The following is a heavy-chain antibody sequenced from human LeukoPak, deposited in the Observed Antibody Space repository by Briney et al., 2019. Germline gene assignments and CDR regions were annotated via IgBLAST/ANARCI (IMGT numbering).Heavy chain of an antibody. Sequence: RTSETLSLTCTASGGSISSGSYYWSWIRQPAGKGLEWIGRIYTSGSTYYNPSLKSRVTISVDTSKNQFSLKLSSVTAADTAVYYCSRVTIWFGELSGGWFDPWGQGTLVTVSS. CDR2: IYTSGST. CDR3: SRVTIWFGELSGGWFDP. V-gene: IGHV4-61*02. J-gene: IGHJ5*02. CDR1: GGSISSGSYY. D-gene: IGHD3-10*01.